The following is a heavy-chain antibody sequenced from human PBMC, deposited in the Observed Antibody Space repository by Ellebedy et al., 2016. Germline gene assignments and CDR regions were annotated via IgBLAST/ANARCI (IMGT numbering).Heavy chain of an antibody. V-gene: IGHV1-2*02. J-gene: IGHJ6*03. CDR2: INPNSGGT. CDR3: ARVESYYYYYMDV. D-gene: IGHD5-24*01. CDR1: GYTFTGYY. Sequence: ASVKVSXXASGYTFTGYYMHWVRQAPGQGLEWMGWINPNSGGTNYAQKFQGRVTMTRDTSISTAYMELSRLRSDDTAVYYCARVESYYYYYMDVWGKGTTVTVSS.